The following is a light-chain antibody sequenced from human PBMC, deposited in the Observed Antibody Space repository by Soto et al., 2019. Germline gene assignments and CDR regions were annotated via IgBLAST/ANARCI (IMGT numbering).Light chain of an antibody. Sequence: EIVLTQSPAPLSLSPGERAALSCVASQSVSSNYLAWYQQKPGLAPRLLIYDASRRATGIPDRFSGSGSGADFILSISRLEPEDFAVYYCQQYGISPWTFGQGTKVEFK. CDR3: QQYGISPWT. J-gene: IGKJ1*01. CDR2: DAS. V-gene: IGKV3D-20*01. CDR1: QSVSSNY.